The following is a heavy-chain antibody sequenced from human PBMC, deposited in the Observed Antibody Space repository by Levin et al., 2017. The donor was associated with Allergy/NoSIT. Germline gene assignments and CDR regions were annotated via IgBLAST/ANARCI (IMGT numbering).Heavy chain of an antibody. J-gene: IGHJ6*03. CDR1: GYTFTGYY. V-gene: IGHV1-2*02. CDR3: ASSLGGGSWSWKYYYYDYYMDV. Sequence: ASVKVSCKASGYTFTGYYMHWVRQAPGQGLEWMGWINPNSGGTNYAQKFQGRVTMTRDTSISTAYMELSRLRSDDTAVYYCASSLGGGSWSWKYYYYDYYMDVWGKGTTVTVSS. CDR2: INPNSGGT. D-gene: IGHD6-13*01.